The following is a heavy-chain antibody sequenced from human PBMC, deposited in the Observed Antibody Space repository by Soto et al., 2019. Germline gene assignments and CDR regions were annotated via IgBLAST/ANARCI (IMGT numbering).Heavy chain of an antibody. V-gene: IGHV3-48*01. Sequence: EVQLVESGGGLVQPGGSLRLYCVGSGFMFDSFAMNWVRQAPGKGLEWVAYINGGSDSIYYAESVKGRFTISRDNARKLLSLEMNSLRRGEPGCYYCAKSGDRGGWGIGFWGQGTLVTVSS. J-gene: IGHJ4*02. CDR2: INGGSDSI. D-gene: IGHD6-19*01. CDR1: GFMFDSFA. CDR3: AKSGDRGGWGIGF.